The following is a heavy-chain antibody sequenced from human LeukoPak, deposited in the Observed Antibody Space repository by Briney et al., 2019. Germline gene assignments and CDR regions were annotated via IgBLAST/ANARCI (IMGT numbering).Heavy chain of an antibody. J-gene: IGHJ4*02. CDR3: ARDESGPAY. V-gene: IGHV3-7*01. Sequence: LXLSCAASGFTFSNYWMTWVRQAPGMGLEWVANIKEDGSEKYYVDSVKGRFTISPDNAKNSLYLQMNSLRAEDTALYYCARDESGPAYWGQGTLVAVSS. CDR1: GFTFSNYW. CDR2: IKEDGSEK. D-gene: IGHD3-3*01.